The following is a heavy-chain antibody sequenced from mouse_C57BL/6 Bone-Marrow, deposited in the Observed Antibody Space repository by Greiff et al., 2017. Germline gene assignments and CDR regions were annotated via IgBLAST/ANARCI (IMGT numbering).Heavy chain of an antibody. V-gene: IGHV5-16*01. D-gene: IGHD2-3*01. CDR3: ARGGYDGYYVYWYFDV. Sequence: LQQSEGGLVQPGSSMKLSCTASGFTFSDYYMAWVRQVPEKGLEWVANINYDGSSTYYLDSLKSRFIISRDNAKNILYLQMSSLKSEDTATYYCARGGYDGYYVYWYFDVWGTGTTVTVSS. CDR2: INYDGSST. CDR1: GFTFSDYY. J-gene: IGHJ1*03.